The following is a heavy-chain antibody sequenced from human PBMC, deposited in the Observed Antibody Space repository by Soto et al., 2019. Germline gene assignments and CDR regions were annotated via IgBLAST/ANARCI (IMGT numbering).Heavy chain of an antibody. CDR1: GGSISSGGYY. CDR2: IYYSGST. J-gene: IGHJ6*02. CDR3: ARDRGKYYYYYGMDV. V-gene: IGHV4-31*03. Sequence: SETLSLTCTVSGGSISSGGYYWSWIRQHPGKGLGWIGYIYYSGSTYYNPSLKSRVTISVDTSKNQFSLKLSSVTAADTAVYYCARDRGKYYYYYGMDVWGQGTTVTVSS.